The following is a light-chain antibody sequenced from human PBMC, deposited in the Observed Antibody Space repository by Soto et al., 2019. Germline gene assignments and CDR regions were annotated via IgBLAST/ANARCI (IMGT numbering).Light chain of an antibody. CDR2: AAS. V-gene: IGKV1-39*01. J-gene: IGKJ5*01. CDR1: QSISSY. Sequence: DIQMTQPPYSLSASVGDRVTITCRASQSISSYLNWYQQKPGKAPKLLIYAASRLQSGVPSMFSGSGSGTAFTLTISSLQPEDFATYYCQRSYSTPSTFGQGTRLEIK. CDR3: QRSYSTPST.